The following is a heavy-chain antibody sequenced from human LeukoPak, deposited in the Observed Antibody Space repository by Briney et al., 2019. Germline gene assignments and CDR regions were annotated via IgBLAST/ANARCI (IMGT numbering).Heavy chain of an antibody. CDR3: ARGGYSYGAFDY. CDR1: GGSISSYY. J-gene: IGHJ4*02. V-gene: IGHV4-59*12. CDR2: IYYTGST. Sequence: SETLSLTCTVSGGSISSYYWSWIRQPPGKGLEWIGYIYYTGSTTYNPSLKSRVTISVDTSKNQFSLKLSSVTAADTAVYYCARGGYSYGAFDYWGQGTLVTVSS. D-gene: IGHD5-18*01.